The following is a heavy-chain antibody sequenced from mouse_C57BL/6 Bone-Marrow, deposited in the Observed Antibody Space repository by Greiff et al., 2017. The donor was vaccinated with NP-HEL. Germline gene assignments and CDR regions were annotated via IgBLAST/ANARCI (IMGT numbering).Heavy chain of an antibody. J-gene: IGHJ3*01. V-gene: IGHV5-4*01. CDR2: ISDGGSYT. D-gene: IGHD2-4*01. CDR3: ARGDDSLAWFAD. CDR1: GFTFSSYA. Sequence: EVQRVESGGGLVKPGGSLKLSCAASGFTFSSYAMSWVRQTPEKRLEWVATISDGGSYTYYPDNVKGRFTISRDNAKNNLYLQMSHLKSEETAMYYCARGDDSLAWFADWGQGTLVTVSA.